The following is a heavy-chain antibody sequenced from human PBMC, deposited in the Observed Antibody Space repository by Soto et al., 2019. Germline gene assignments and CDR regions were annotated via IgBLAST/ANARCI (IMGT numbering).Heavy chain of an antibody. CDR3: ARDLAWGSNTTPGEDWLDP. Sequence: QVQLVQSGAEVKKPGASVKVSCKASGYTFTTYGITWVRQAPGQGLEWMGWISGYNGNTNYAQKFQGRLTVTTDTSTSTAYMELRSLRSDDTAVYYCARDLAWGSNTTPGEDWLDPWGQGTLVTVSS. J-gene: IGHJ5*02. CDR1: GYTFTTYG. D-gene: IGHD2-2*01. V-gene: IGHV1-18*01. CDR2: ISGYNGNT.